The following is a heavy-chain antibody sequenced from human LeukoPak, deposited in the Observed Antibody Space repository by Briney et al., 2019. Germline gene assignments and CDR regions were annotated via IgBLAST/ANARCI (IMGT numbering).Heavy chain of an antibody. V-gene: IGHV4-34*01. CDR2: INHSGST. Sequence: SETLSLTCAVYGGSFSGYYWSWIRQPPGKGLEWIGEINHSGSTNYNPSLKSRVTISVDTSKNQFSLKLSPVTAADTAVYYCARAEYYFDYWGQGTLVTVSS. CDR1: GGSFSGYY. J-gene: IGHJ4*02. CDR3: ARAEYYFDY.